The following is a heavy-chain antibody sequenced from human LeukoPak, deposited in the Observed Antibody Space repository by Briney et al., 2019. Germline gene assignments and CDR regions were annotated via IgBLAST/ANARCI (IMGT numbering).Heavy chain of an antibody. J-gene: IGHJ4*02. CDR1: GASISDYC. CDR3: ASTLITFGGLMTFYFDS. CDR2: IYSSGST. V-gene: IGHV4-59*01. Sequence: SQTLSLTCTISGASISDYCWSWIRQSPDKVLEWIGYIYSSGSTNYNPSLNSRVTISVDTSKKHFSLKLTSVTAADTAVYYCASTLITFGGLMTFYFDSWGQGTLVTVSS. D-gene: IGHD3-16*01.